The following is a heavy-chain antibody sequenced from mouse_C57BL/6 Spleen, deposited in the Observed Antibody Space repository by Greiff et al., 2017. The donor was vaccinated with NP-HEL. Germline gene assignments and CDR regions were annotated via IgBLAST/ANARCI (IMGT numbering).Heavy chain of an antibody. Sequence: QVQLQQPGAELVMPGASVKLSCKASGYTFTSYWMHWVKQRPGQGLEWIGEIDPSDSYTNYNQKFKGKSTLTVDKSSSTAYMQLSSLTSEDSAVYYCARPHYYGRYFDYWGQGTTLTVSS. CDR1: GYTFTSYW. D-gene: IGHD1-2*01. CDR3: ARPHYYGRYFDY. J-gene: IGHJ2*01. V-gene: IGHV1-69*01. CDR2: IDPSDSYT.